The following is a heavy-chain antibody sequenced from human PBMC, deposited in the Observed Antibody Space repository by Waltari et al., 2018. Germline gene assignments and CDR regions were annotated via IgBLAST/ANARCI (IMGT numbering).Heavy chain of an antibody. D-gene: IGHD3-3*01. Sequence: QVQLQESGPGLVKPSETLSLTCTVSGGSISRYYWSWIRPPPGKGLEWIGYIYYSGSTNYNPSLKSRVTISVDTSKNQFSLKLSSVTAADTAVYYCARYYDFWSGQNWFDPWGQGTLVTVSS. V-gene: IGHV4-59*01. CDR2: IYYSGST. CDR1: GGSISRYY. CDR3: ARYYDFWSGQNWFDP. J-gene: IGHJ5*02.